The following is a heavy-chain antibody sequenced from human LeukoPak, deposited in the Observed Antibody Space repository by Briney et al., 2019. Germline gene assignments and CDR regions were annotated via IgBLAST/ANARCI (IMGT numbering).Heavy chain of an antibody. V-gene: IGHV1-18*01. Sequence: ASVKVSCKASGYTFTSYGISWVGQAPGQGLEWMGWISAYNGNTNYAQKLQGRVTMTTDTSTSTAYMELRSLRSDDTAVYYCARDLGYYDSSGYYGLLIWGQGTLVTVSS. J-gene: IGHJ4*02. CDR2: ISAYNGNT. D-gene: IGHD3-22*01. CDR3: ARDLGYYDSSGYYGLLI. CDR1: GYTFTSYG.